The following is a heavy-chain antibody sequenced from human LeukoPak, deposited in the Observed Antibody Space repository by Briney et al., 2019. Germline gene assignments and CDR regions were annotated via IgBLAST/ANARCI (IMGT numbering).Heavy chain of an antibody. D-gene: IGHD4-17*01. Sequence: ASVKVSCKASGYTFTGYYMHWVRQAPGQGLEWMGWINPNSGGTNYAQKFQGRVTMTRDTSTSTVYMELSSLRSEDTAVYYCARGTVTTYLFYYYYYGMDVWGQGTTVTVSS. CDR2: INPNSGGT. V-gene: IGHV1-2*02. CDR3: ARGTVTTYLFYYYYYGMDV. CDR1: GYTFTGYY. J-gene: IGHJ6*02.